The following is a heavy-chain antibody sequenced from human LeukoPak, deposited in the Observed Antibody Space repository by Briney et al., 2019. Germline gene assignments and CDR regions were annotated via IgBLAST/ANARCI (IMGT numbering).Heavy chain of an antibody. V-gene: IGHV4-59*01. CDR3: VRSSRWQLAVDY. CDR1: GGSISSYY. Sequence: PSETLSLTCTVSGGSISSYYWSWIRQPPGKGLEWIGYIYYSGSTNYNPSLKSRVTISVDTSKNQFSLKLSSVTAADTAVYYCVRSSRWQLAVDYWGQGTLVTVSS. D-gene: IGHD6-13*01. CDR2: IYYSGST. J-gene: IGHJ4*02.